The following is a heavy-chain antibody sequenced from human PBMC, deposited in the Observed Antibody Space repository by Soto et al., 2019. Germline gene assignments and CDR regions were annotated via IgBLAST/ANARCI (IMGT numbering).Heavy chain of an antibody. V-gene: IGHV3-73*02. Sequence: EVQLVESGGGLVQPGGSLKLSCAASGFTFSDSAIHWVRQASGKGLEWVGRIRSKAHSYATAYAASVKGRFTMSRDDSRNTAYLQMNSLKTEDTAVYFCTRRLAGTGAFDYWSQGTLVTVSS. D-gene: IGHD6-19*01. J-gene: IGHJ4*02. CDR3: TRRLAGTGAFDY. CDR1: GFTFSDSA. CDR2: IRSKAHSYAT.